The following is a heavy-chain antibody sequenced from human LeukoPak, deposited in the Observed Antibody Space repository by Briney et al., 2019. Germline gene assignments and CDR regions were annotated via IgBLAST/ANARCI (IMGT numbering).Heavy chain of an antibody. CDR3: VNHELWVVRGH. CDR1: GGSISGTDNY. V-gene: IGHV4-39*01. Sequence: SETLSLTCTVSGGSISGTDNYWGWIRQPPGKGLEWIGSIHSGGNTYHNPSLKSRVTFSVDTSKNQFSLKLNSVTAADSAVYYCVNHELWVVRGHWGHGTLVTVSS. D-gene: IGHD2-15*01. J-gene: IGHJ4*01. CDR2: IHSGGNT.